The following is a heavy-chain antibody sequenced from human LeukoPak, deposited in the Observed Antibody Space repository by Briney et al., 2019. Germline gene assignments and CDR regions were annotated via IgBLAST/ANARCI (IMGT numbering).Heavy chain of an antibody. V-gene: IGHV3-23*01. J-gene: IGHJ4*02. CDR1: GFTFSNYA. CDR3: AREKGRRFDY. Sequence: GGSLRLSCAASGFTFSNYAMRWVRQAPGKGLEWVSGISGSGDSTYYADSVKGRFTISRDNAKNSLYLQMNSLRAEDTAVYYCAREKGRRFDYWGQGTLVTVSS. CDR2: ISGSGDST. D-gene: IGHD3-10*01.